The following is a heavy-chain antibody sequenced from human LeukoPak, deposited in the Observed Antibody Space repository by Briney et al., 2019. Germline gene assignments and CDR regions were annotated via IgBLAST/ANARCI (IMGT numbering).Heavy chain of an antibody. CDR1: GFTFSSNS. CDR3: ARRAGEYSHPYDY. Sequence: GGSLRLSCAASGFTFSSNSMSWVRQAPGKGLEWVSFIYSGGNTHYSDSVKGRFTISRDNSKNTLYLQMNSLRADDTAVYYCARRAGEYSHPYDYWGQGTLVTVSS. D-gene: IGHD4-17*01. J-gene: IGHJ4*02. CDR2: IYSGGNT. V-gene: IGHV3-53*01.